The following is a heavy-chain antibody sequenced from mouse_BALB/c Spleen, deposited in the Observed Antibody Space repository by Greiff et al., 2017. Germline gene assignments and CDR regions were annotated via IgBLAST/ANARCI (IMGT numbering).Heavy chain of an antibody. Sequence: VQLQQSGPELVKPGASVKMSCKASGYTFTSYVMHWVKQKPGQGLEWIGYINPYNDGTKYNEKFKGKATLTSDKSSSTAYMELSSLTSEDSAVYYCARREFYGSSYGGAMDYWGQGTSVTVSS. CDR1: GYTFTSYV. CDR3: ARREFYGSSYGGAMDY. CDR2: INPYNDGT. J-gene: IGHJ4*01. V-gene: IGHV1-14*01. D-gene: IGHD1-1*01.